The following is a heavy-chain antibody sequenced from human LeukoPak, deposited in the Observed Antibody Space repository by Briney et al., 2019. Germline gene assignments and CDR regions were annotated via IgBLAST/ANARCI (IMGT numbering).Heavy chain of an antibody. Sequence: GGSLRLPCAASGFTFSSYSMNWVRQAPGKGLEWVSSISSSSSYIYYADSVKGRFTISRDNAKNSLYLQMNSLRAEDTAVYYCARAPLYSTGMLFDYWGQGTLVTVSS. CDR1: GFTFSSYS. CDR3: ARAPLYSTGMLFDY. V-gene: IGHV3-21*01. CDR2: ISSSSSYI. D-gene: IGHD6-19*01. J-gene: IGHJ4*02.